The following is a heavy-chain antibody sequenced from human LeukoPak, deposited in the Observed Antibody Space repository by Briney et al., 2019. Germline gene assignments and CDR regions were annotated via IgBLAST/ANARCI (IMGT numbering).Heavy chain of an antibody. V-gene: IGHV4-4*09. CDR3: ARLREGRVGATTPYFDY. J-gene: IGHJ4*02. CDR1: GGSISSYY. D-gene: IGHD1-26*01. CDR2: IYTSGST. Sequence: SETLSLTCTVSGGSISSYYWSWIRQPPGKGLEWIGYIYTSGSTNYNPPLKSRVTISVDTSKNQFSLKLSSVTAADTAVYYCARLREGRVGATTPYFDYWGQGTLVTVSS.